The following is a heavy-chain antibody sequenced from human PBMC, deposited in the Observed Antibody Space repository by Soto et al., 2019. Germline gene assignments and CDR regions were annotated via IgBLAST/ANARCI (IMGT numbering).Heavy chain of an antibody. J-gene: IGHJ5*02. CDR2: IYYSGST. CDR1: GGSISSGGYY. D-gene: IGHD5-18*01. CDR3: ARVDTAMVSFDP. V-gene: IGHV4-31*03. Sequence: SETLSLTCTVSGGSISSGGYYWSWIRQHPGKGLEWIGYIYYSGSTYYNPSLKSRVTISVDTSKNQFSLKLSSVTAADTAVYYCARVDTAMVSFDPWGQGTLVTVSS.